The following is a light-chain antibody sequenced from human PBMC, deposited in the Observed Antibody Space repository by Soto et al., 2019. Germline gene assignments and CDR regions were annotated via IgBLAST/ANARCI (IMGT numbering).Light chain of an antibody. CDR2: GNS. Sequence: QAVVTQPPSVSGAPGQRVTISCTGSSSNIGAGYDVHWYQQLPGTAPKLLIYGNSNRPSGVPDRFSGSKSGTSASLAITGLQAEHEADYYCQSYDSSLSGVVFGGGTQLTVL. V-gene: IGLV1-40*01. J-gene: IGLJ2*01. CDR1: SSNIGAGYD. CDR3: QSYDSSLSGVV.